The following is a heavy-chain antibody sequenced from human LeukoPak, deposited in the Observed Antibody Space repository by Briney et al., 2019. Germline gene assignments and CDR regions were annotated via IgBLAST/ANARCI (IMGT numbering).Heavy chain of an antibody. CDR2: IIPIFGTA. CDR3: ARPGFGELLAAFDI. Sequence: SVKVSCKASGGTFSSYAISWVRQAPGQGLEWMGGIIPIFGTANYAQKFQGRVTITADKSTSTAYMELSSLRSEDTAVYYCARPGFGELLAAFDIWGQGTMVTVSS. J-gene: IGHJ3*02. V-gene: IGHV1-69*06. D-gene: IGHD3-10*01. CDR1: GGTFSSYA.